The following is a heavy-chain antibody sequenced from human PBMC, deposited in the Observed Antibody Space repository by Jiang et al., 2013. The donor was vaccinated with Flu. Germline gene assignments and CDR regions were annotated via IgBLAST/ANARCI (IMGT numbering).Heavy chain of an antibody. CDR3: ARYCNGGSCGPPWWWF. Sequence: GPGLVKPSQTLSLTCAVSGGSISSGGYSWSWIRQPPGKGLEWIGYIFHTGYTYYNPSLKSRVTLSVDNSKNQFSLKLTSVTAADTAVYYCARYCNGGSCGPPWWWF. D-gene: IGHD2-15*01. J-gene: IGHJ5*01. V-gene: IGHV4-30-2*01. CDR2: IFHTGYT. CDR1: GGSISSGGYS.